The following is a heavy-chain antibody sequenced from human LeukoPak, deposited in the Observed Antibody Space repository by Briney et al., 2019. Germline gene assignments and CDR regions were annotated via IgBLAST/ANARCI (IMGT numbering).Heavy chain of an antibody. CDR2: IYYSGST. V-gene: IGHV4-59*01. CDR1: GGSISSYY. D-gene: IGHD6-19*01. J-gene: IGHJ6*02. Sequence: SETLSLTCTVSGGSISSYYWSWIRQPSGKGLEWIGYIYYSGSTNYNPSLKSRVTISVDTSKNQFSLKLSSVTAADTAVYYCARDYKYSSGWYGVDYYYGMDVWGQGTTVTVSS. CDR3: ARDYKYSSGWYGVDYYYGMDV.